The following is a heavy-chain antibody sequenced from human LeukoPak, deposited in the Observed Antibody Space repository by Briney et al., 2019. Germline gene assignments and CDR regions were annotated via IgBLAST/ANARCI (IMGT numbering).Heavy chain of an antibody. J-gene: IGHJ4*02. V-gene: IGHV3-7*05. D-gene: IGHD5-12*01. CDR1: GFTFSSYA. CDR2: IKQDGSEK. CDR3: ARAGIIDYDY. Sequence: AGGSLRLSCAASGFTFSSYAMNWVRQAPGKGLEWVANIKQDGSEKYYVDSVKGRFTISRDNAKSSLYLQMNSLRADDTAVYYCARAGIIDYDYWGQGTLVTVSS.